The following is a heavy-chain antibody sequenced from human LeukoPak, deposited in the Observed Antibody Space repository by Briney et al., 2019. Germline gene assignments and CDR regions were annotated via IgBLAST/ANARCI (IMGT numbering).Heavy chain of an antibody. Sequence: SETLSLTCTVSGGSISSSSYYWGWIRQPPGKGLEWIGSIYYSGSTYYNPSLKSRVTISVDTSKNQFSLKLSSVTAADTAVYYCARDHIGGGSCYDYWGQGTLVTVSS. CDR3: ARDHIGGGSCYDY. D-gene: IGHD2-15*01. V-gene: IGHV4-39*07. CDR1: GGSISSSSYY. J-gene: IGHJ4*02. CDR2: IYYSGST.